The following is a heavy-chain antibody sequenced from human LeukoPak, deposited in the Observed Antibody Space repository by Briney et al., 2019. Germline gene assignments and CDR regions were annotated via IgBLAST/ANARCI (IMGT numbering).Heavy chain of an antibody. J-gene: IGHJ4*02. V-gene: IGHV3-48*03. CDR1: GFSVSSHE. Sequence: GGSLRLSCAASGFSVSSHEMNWVRQAPGKGLEWVSYISSGGSPIYYADSVKGRFTISRDNAKNSLYLQMNSLRAEDTGVYYCARGIDLPIAAAGFSLDYWGQGILVTVSS. D-gene: IGHD6-13*01. CDR2: ISSGGSPI. CDR3: ARGIDLPIAAAGFSLDY.